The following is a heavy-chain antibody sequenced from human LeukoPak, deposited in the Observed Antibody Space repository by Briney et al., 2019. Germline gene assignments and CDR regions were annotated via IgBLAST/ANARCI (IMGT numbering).Heavy chain of an antibody. J-gene: IGHJ4*02. CDR3: ASYGDRCFDY. D-gene: IGHD4-17*01. CDR1: GGSINSGGYY. CDR2: ICYSGST. Sequence: SQTLSLTCTVSGGSINSGGYYWSWIRQHPGKGLEWIGYICYSGSTYYNPSLRSRVSISVDTSKNQFSLKLSSVTAADTAVYYCASYGDRCFDYWGQGTLVTVSS. V-gene: IGHV4-31*03.